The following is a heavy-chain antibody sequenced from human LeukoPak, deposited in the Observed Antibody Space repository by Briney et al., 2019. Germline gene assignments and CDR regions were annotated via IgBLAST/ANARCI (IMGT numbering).Heavy chain of an antibody. CDR1: GFTFSNYA. D-gene: IGHD2-21*02. Sequence: GGSLRLSCAASGFTFSNYAIHWVRQAPGKGLEWVAVISSDGRDKHYADSVKGRFTISRDNSKNTLCLQMNSLRTEDTAIYYCARDLRKSADYYFDYWGQGSLVTVSS. J-gene: IGHJ4*02. CDR2: ISSDGRDK. CDR3: ARDLRKSADYYFDY. V-gene: IGHV3-30*04.